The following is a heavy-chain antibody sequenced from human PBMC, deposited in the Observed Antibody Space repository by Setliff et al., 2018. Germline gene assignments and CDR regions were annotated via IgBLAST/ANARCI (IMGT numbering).Heavy chain of an antibody. J-gene: IGHJ4*02. D-gene: IGHD3-22*01. Sequence: GGSLRLSCAASGFTFDAYAMHWVRQAPGKGLEWVSGISWNSGSIGYADSVKGRFTISRDNAKNSLYLQMNSLRAEDTALYYCSVRDYYDSSGYHDYWGQGTLVTVSS. CDR1: GFTFDAYA. V-gene: IGHV3-9*01. CDR3: SVRDYYDSSGYHDY. CDR2: ISWNSGSI.